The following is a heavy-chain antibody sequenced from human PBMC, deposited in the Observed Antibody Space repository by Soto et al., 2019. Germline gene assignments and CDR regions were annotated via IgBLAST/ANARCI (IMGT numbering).Heavy chain of an antibody. CDR2: IYHSGST. V-gene: IGHV4-38-2*01. Sequence: SETLSLTCAVSGYSISSGYYWGWIRQPPGKGLEWIGSIYHSGSTYYNPSLKSRVTISVDTSKNRFSLKLSSVTAADTAVYYCARVDGDFLLRLGYGSGSYGTIDYWGQGTLVTVSS. CDR3: ARVDGDFLLRLGYGSGSYGTIDY. CDR1: GYSISSGYY. D-gene: IGHD3-10*01. J-gene: IGHJ4*02.